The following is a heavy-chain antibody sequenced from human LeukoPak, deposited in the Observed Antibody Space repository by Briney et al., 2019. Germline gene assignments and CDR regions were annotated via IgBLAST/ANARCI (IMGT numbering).Heavy chain of an antibody. CDR2: ISSSGSTI. CDR3: ARDQGYSSSSPYDY. Sequence: GGSLRLSCAASGFTFSDYYMSWIRQAPGKGLEWLSYISSSGSTIYYADSVKGRFTISRDNAKNSLSLQMNSLRAEDTAVYYSARDQGYSSSSPYDYWGQGTLVTFSS. J-gene: IGHJ4*02. V-gene: IGHV3-11*01. D-gene: IGHD6-6*01. CDR1: GFTFSDYY.